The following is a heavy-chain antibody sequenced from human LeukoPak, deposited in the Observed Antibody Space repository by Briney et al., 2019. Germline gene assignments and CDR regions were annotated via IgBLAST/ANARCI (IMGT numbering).Heavy chain of an antibody. CDR3: ARLGYCSSTSCLRDAFDI. CDR2: ISAYNGNT. J-gene: IGHJ3*02. V-gene: IGHV1-18*01. D-gene: IGHD2-2*01. CDR1: GYTFTSDG. Sequence: ASVKVSCKXSGYTFTSDGISWVRQAPRQGLEWMGRISAYNGNTNYSQKLQGRVTMTTDTSTSTAYMELRSLRSDDTAVYYCARLGYCSSTSCLRDAFDIWGQGTMVTVSS.